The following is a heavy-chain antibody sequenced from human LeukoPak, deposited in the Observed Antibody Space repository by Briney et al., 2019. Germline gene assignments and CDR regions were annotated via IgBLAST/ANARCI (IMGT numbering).Heavy chain of an antibody. J-gene: IGHJ5*02. Sequence: SETLSLTCAVYGGSFSGYYWSWIRQPPGKGLEWIGEINHSGSTNYNPSLKSRVTISVDTSKNQFSLKPSSVTAADTAVYYCARKVVTPNWFDPWGQGTLVTVSS. V-gene: IGHV4-34*01. CDR1: GGSFSGYY. D-gene: IGHD3-22*01. CDR2: INHSGST. CDR3: ARKVVTPNWFDP.